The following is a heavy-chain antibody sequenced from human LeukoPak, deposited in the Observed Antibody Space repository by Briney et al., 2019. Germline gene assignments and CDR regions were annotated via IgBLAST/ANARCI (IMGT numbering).Heavy chain of an antibody. CDR3: ARAYIVVVTAETYYYYGMDV. CDR1: GYTFTSYG. D-gene: IGHD2-21*02. V-gene: IGHV1-69*04. Sequence: SVKVSCKASGYTFTSYGISWVRQAPGQGLEWMGRIIPILGIANYAQKFQGRVTITADKSTSTAYMELSSLRSEDTAVYYCARAYIVVVTAETYYYYGMDVWGQGTTVTVSS. CDR2: IIPILGIA. J-gene: IGHJ6*02.